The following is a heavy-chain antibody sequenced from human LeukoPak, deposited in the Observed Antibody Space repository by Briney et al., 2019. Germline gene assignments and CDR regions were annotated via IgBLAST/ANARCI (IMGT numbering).Heavy chain of an antibody. CDR3: AKTTMVRGVQFDY. D-gene: IGHD3-10*01. V-gene: IGHV3-23*01. CDR1: GFTFSSYA. J-gene: IGHJ4*02. CDR2: ISGSGGST. Sequence: GGSLRLSCAASGFTFSSYAMSWVRQAPGEGLEWVSAISGSGGSTYYADSVKGRFTISRDNSKNTLYLQMNSLRAEDTAVYYCAKTTMVRGVQFDYWGQGTLVTVSS.